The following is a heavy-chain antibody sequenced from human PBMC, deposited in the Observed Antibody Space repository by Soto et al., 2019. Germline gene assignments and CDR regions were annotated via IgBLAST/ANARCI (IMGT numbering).Heavy chain of an antibody. J-gene: IGHJ6*02. CDR1: GFTVSSNY. V-gene: IGHV3-66*01. D-gene: IGHD3-3*01. CDR3: ATTYYDFWSGYHPPDYYYGMDV. Sequence: PGGSLRLSCAASGFTVSSNYMSWVRQAPGKGLEWVSVIYSGGSTYYADSVKGRFTISRDNSKNTLYLQMNSLRAEDTAVYYCATTYYDFWSGYHPPDYYYGMDVWGQGTTVTVSS. CDR2: IYSGGST.